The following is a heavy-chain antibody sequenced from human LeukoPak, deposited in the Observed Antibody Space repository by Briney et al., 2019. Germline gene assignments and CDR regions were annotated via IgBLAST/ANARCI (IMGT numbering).Heavy chain of an antibody. J-gene: IGHJ4*02. CDR3: ARSGIYDYVWGSSFDY. Sequence: SETLSLTYTVSGGSISSYYWSWIRQPPGKGLEWIGYIYYSGSTNYNPSLKSRVTISVDTSKNQFSLKLSSVTAADTAVYYCARSGIYDYVWGSSFDYWGQGTLVTVSS. D-gene: IGHD3-16*01. CDR1: GGSISSYY. CDR2: IYYSGST. V-gene: IGHV4-59*08.